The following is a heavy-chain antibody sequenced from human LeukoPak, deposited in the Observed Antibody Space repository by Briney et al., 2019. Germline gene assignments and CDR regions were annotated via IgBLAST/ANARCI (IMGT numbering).Heavy chain of an antibody. J-gene: IGHJ4*02. Sequence: SETLSLTCTVSGVSIGTYYWNWIRQPAGKGLEWIGRIYTTGITNYNPSLKSRVSVSVDTSKNQFSLKLSSVTAADTAVYYCARGKVVAGTPGQNSWDSWGQGTLVTVSS. CDR1: GVSIGTYY. D-gene: IGHD6-19*01. CDR2: IYTTGIT. V-gene: IGHV4-4*07. CDR3: ARGKVVAGTPGQNSWDS.